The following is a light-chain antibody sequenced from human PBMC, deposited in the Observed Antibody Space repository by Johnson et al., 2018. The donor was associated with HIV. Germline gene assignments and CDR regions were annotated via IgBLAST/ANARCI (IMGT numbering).Light chain of an antibody. CDR2: ENN. Sequence: QSLLTQPPSVSAAPGQKVTISCSGSSSNIGNNYVSWYQQLPGTAPKLLIYENNKRPSGIPDRFSGSKSGTSATLGITGLQTRDEADYYCRSWDSSLSAGRYVFGTVTKVTVL. J-gene: IGLJ1*01. CDR3: RSWDSSLSAGRYV. V-gene: IGLV1-51*02. CDR1: SSNIGNNY.